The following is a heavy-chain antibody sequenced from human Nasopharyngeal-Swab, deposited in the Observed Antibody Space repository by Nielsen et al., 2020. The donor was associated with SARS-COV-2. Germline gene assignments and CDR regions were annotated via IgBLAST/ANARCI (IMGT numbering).Heavy chain of an antibody. D-gene: IGHD3-3*01. J-gene: IGHJ3*02. CDR3: ARDRLPQGYDFWSGYYPDAFDI. CDR2: ISSSSSYT. Sequence: GGSLRLSCAASGFTFSDYYMSWIRQAPGKGLEWVSYISSSSSYTNYADSVKGRFTISRDNAKNSLYLQMNSLRAEDTAVYYCARDRLPQGYDFWSGYYPDAFDIWGQGTMVTVSS. CDR1: GFTFSDYY. V-gene: IGHV3-11*06.